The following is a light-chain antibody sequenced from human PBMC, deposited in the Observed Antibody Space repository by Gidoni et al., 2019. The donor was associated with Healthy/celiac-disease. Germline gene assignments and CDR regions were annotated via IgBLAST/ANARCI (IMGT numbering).Light chain of an antibody. CDR2: DDG. Sequence: SYVLTQPPSVSVAPGQTARITCGGNNIGSKSVHWYQQKPGQAPVLVVYDDGDRPSGIPERFSGSNSGNTATLTISRVEAGDEADYYCQVWDSSSDHRGVFGTGTKVTVL. CDR3: QVWDSSSDHRGV. J-gene: IGLJ1*01. CDR1: NIGSKS. V-gene: IGLV3-21*02.